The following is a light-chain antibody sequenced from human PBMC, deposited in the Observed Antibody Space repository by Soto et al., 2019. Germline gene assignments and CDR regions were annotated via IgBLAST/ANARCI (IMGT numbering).Light chain of an antibody. CDR1: QSISSY. V-gene: IGKV1-39*01. CDR3: QQSYSTLLFT. CDR2: AAS. Sequence: DIQMTQSPSSLSASVGDRVTITCRASQSISSYLNWYQQKPGKAPKLLIYAASSLQSGVPSRFSGSGSGTEFTLTISSLQPEDFATYYCQQSYSTLLFTFGPGTKVDI. J-gene: IGKJ3*01.